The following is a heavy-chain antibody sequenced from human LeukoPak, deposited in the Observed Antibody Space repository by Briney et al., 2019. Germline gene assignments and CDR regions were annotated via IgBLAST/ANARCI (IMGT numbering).Heavy chain of an antibody. CDR3: ARWIHHPVYDSSGSHAFDI. CDR1: GGSISSSNW. Sequence: PSETLSLTCAVSGGSISSSNWWSWVRQPPGKGLEWIGEIYHSGSTNYNPSLKSRVTISVDKSKNQFSLKLSSVTAADTAVYYCARWIHHPVYDSSGSHAFDIWGQGTMVTVSS. D-gene: IGHD3-22*01. V-gene: IGHV4-4*02. CDR2: IYHSGST. J-gene: IGHJ3*02.